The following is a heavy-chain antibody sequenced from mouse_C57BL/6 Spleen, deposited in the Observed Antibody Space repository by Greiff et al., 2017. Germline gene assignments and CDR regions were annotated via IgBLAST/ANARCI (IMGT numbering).Heavy chain of an antibody. D-gene: IGHD2-13*01. Sequence: QVQLQQSGPGLVQPSQSLSITCTVSGFSLTSYGVHWVRQPPGKGLEWLGVIWSGGSTDYNAAFISRLSISKDNSKSQVFFKMNSLQADDTAIYYGAKTSTTLTDYAMDYWGQGTSVTVSS. J-gene: IGHJ4*01. CDR3: AKTSTTLTDYAMDY. CDR2: IWSGGST. CDR1: GFSLTSYG. V-gene: IGHV2-4*01.